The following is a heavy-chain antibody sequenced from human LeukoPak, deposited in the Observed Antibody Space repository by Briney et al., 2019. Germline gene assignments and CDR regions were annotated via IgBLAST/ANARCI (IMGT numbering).Heavy chain of an antibody. J-gene: IGHJ4*02. CDR1: LGSIGRGGYY. V-gene: IGHV4-39*01. D-gene: IGHD3-10*01. CDR3: ASRVITDYYFDY. Sequence: PSETLSLTCTVSLGSIGRGGYYWDWIRQPPGKGLEWIGTIYYTGTTFYNPSLKSRVTISVDTSKNQFPLKLSSVTAADTAVYYCASRVITDYYFDYWGQGALVSVSS. CDR2: IYYTGTT.